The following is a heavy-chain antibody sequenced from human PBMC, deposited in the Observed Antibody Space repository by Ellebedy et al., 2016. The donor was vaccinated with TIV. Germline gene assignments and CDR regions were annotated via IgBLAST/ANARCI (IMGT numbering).Heavy chain of an antibody. CDR2: ISAYNGNT. J-gene: IGHJ4*02. V-gene: IGHV1-18*04. CDR3: AGDAGSGSYYNAPVS. CDR1: GYTFTSYG. Sequence: AASVKVSCKASGYTFTSYGISWVRQAPGQGLEWMGWISAYNGNTNYAQKLQGRVTMTTDTSTSTAYMELRSLRSDDTAVYYCAGDAGSGSYYNAPVSWGQGTLVTVSS. D-gene: IGHD3-10*01.